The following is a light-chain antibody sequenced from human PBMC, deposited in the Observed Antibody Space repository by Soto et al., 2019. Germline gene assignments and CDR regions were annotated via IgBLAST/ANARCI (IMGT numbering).Light chain of an antibody. CDR3: EQHNNWPPYT. CDR2: GAS. V-gene: IGKV3-15*01. Sequence: EVVMTQSPATLSASPGERVILSCRASQNIGSNLAWYQQRPAQAPRLLMYGASTRATETPARFRGRGSATDFTLTISRLQSEDFAVNYCEQHNNWPPYTFGQGTKRESK. J-gene: IGKJ2*01. CDR1: QNIGSN.